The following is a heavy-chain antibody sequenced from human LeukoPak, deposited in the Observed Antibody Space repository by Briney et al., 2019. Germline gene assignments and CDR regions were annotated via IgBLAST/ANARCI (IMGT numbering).Heavy chain of an antibody. CDR2: IPYSGRT. CDR3: ARAYYGSGSYYSNNKYYFDY. Sequence: SETLSLTCTVSSGSVSSGSYYWSWIRQPPGRGLEWMGNIPYSGRTNYNPSLKSRVTISVDTSKNQFPLKLSSVTAADTAVYYCARAYYGSGSYYSNNKYYFDYWGQGTLVTVSS. J-gene: IGHJ4*02. V-gene: IGHV4-61*01. D-gene: IGHD3-10*01. CDR1: SGSVSSGSYY.